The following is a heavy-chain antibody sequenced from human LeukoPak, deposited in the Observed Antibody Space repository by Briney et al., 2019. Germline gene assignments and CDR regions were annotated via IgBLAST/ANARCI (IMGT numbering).Heavy chain of an antibody. CDR1: GFTFSSYG. Sequence: PGRSLRLSCAASGFTFSSYGMNWVRQAPGKGLEWVAVIWYDGSNKYYADSVKGRFTISRDNSKNTLYLQMNSLRAEDTAVYYCARGAAEAAAGSDYWGQGTLVTVSS. D-gene: IGHD6-13*01. V-gene: IGHV3-33*08. CDR3: ARGAAEAAAGSDY. CDR2: IWYDGSNK. J-gene: IGHJ4*02.